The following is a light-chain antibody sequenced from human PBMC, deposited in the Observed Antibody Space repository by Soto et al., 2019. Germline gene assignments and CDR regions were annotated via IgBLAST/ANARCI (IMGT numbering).Light chain of an antibody. CDR2: AAS. CDR1: QGISSW. CDR3: QQTNSFPLT. J-gene: IGKJ4*01. Sequence: DIQMTQSPSSLSASVGDRVTITCRASQGISSWLAWYQQKPGQAPKLLIFAASSLQSGVPSRFSGSGSGTNFALTISSLQPEECATYYCQQTNSFPLTFGGGNKVEIK. V-gene: IGKV1-12*01.